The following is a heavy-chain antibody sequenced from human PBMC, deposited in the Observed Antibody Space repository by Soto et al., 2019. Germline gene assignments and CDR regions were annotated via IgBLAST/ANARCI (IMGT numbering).Heavy chain of an antibody. CDR2: INPKSDDT. CDR1: GYPFSDNQ. Sequence: ASVKVSCKASGYPFSDNQIHWLRRAPGQGLEWMGRINPKSDDTNYAQKFQGRVTMTRDTSIDTAYLELTGLTSDDAATYYCARKHSLDYIRWGLDPWGQGTLVTVSS. D-gene: IGHD4-4*01. CDR3: ARKHSLDYIRWGLDP. V-gene: IGHV1-2*02. J-gene: IGHJ5*02.